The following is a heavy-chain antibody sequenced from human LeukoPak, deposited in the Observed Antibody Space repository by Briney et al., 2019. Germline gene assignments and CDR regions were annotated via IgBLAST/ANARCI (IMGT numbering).Heavy chain of an antibody. J-gene: IGHJ4*02. V-gene: IGHV3-48*04. CDR2: ISSSSSTI. D-gene: IGHD3-10*01. CDR1: GFPFSRYS. Sequence: PGGSLRLSCAASGFPFSRYSMNWVRQAPGKGLEWVSHISSSSSTISYADSVKGRFTIHRHNAKNLLYLQMNSLRAEDTAVYYCARVLLFVETRGEYWGQRTLVSVSS. CDR3: ARVLLFVETRGEY.